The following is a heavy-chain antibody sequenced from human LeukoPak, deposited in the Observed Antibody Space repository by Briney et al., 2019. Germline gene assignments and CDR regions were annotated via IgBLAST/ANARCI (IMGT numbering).Heavy chain of an antibody. CDR3: ARQTGSGLFILP. J-gene: IGHJ4*02. D-gene: IGHD3/OR15-3a*01. CDR1: GVSISSSNSY. CDR2: IYYTGNT. Sequence: SETLSLTCTVSGVSISSSNSYWGWIRQPRGKGLEWIGSIYYTGNTYYNASLKSRVTISIDTSKNQISLRLTSVTATDTAVYYGARQTGSGLFILPGGQGTLVTVSS. V-gene: IGHV4-39*01.